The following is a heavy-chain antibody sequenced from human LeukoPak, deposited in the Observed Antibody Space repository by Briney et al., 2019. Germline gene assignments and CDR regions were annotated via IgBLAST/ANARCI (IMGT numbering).Heavy chain of an antibody. J-gene: IGHJ6*02. D-gene: IGHD3-22*01. CDR2: ISYDETYI. V-gene: IGHV3-30-3*01. Sequence: QPGRSLRLSCAASGFTFSIYAMHWVRQAPGKGLEWVALISYDETYIYYADSVKGRFTTSRDNSKNTLYLQMNSLGAEDTAVYYCARDLGPGPISGYRRGRFYHAMDVWGQGTTVTVSS. CDR3: ARDLGPGPISGYRRGRFYHAMDV. CDR1: GFTFSIYA.